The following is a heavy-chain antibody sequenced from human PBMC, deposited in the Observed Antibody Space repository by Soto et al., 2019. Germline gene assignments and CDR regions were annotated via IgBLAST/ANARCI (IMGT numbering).Heavy chain of an antibody. J-gene: IGHJ4*02. D-gene: IGHD3-9*01. V-gene: IGHV3-30*18. CDR3: GKDMTDHYVDIDY. CDR1: GFTFSSYG. CDR2: ISYHGNNI. Sequence: QVQLVESGGGVVQPGRSLRLSCAASGFTFSSYGMHWVRQAPGKGLEWVAVISYHGNNIYYADSVKGRFTISRDNSMNTLYLQMDSLRAEDTAVYYCGKDMTDHYVDIDYWGQGTLVTVSS.